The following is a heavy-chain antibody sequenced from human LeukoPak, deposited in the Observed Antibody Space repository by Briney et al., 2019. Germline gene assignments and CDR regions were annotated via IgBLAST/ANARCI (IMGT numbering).Heavy chain of an antibody. Sequence: GGSLRLSCAASGFTFSSYSMNWVRQAPGKGLEWVSSISSSSSYIYYADSVKGRFTISRDNAKNSLYLQMNSLRAEDTAVYYCARGGANTYYYNGMDVWGQGTTVTVSS. CDR2: ISSSSSYI. V-gene: IGHV3-21*01. CDR3: ARGGANTYYYNGMDV. J-gene: IGHJ6*02. CDR1: GFTFSSYS.